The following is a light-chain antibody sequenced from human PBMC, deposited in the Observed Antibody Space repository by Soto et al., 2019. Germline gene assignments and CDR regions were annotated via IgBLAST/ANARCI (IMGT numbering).Light chain of an antibody. V-gene: IGKV1-39*01. CDR2: KAS. CDR1: QAINNY. Sequence: DIHMTQAPSSFSAAVGDRVTITCQASQAINNYLHWYQQKPGKAPKLLIYKASTLKSGVPSRFSGSGYGTDFTLTITSLQSEDFAIYYCQQSYSSPRTFGQGTKVDIK. CDR3: QQSYSSPRT. J-gene: IGKJ1*01.